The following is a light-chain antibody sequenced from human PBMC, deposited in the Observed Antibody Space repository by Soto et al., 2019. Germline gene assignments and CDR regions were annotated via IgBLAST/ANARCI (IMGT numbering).Light chain of an antibody. J-gene: IGKJ4*01. CDR3: QQYNSYLLT. V-gene: IGKV1-5*01. Sequence: DIQMTQSPSTLSASVGDRVTITCRASQSLSSWLAWYQQKPGQAPKLLIYDASSLESGVPSRFSGSGSGTEFTLTISSLQPDDFATYYCQQYNSYLLTFGGGTKVEIK. CDR2: DAS. CDR1: QSLSSW.